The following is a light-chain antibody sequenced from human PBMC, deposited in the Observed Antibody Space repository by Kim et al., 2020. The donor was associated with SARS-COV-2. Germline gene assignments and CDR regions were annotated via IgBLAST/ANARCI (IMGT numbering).Light chain of an antibody. Sequence: GQRFTSSCSGSSPNVGRQFVNWCQQLPGAAPKVFIYNDNQRPSGVPDRFAGSRSVTSASLAISGLQSEDEADYYCATWDVTLNGWVFGGGTQLTVL. J-gene: IGLJ3*02. CDR3: ATWDVTLNGWV. CDR2: NDN. V-gene: IGLV1-44*01. CDR1: SPNVGRQF.